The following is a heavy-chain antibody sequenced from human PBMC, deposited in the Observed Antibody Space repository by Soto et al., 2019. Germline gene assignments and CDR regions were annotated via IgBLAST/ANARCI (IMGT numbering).Heavy chain of an antibody. CDR3: VRAIGHYGMDV. D-gene: IGHD3-22*01. Sequence: GGSLRLSCAASAFTVRSNYMSWVRQAPGKGLEWVSTISSDGGTYYTDSVKGRFAISRDNSKNTLYLQMNSLRAEDTAVYYCVRAIGHYGMDVWGRGTTVTVSS. CDR1: AFTVRSNY. J-gene: IGHJ6*02. CDR2: ISSDGGT. V-gene: IGHV3-66*01.